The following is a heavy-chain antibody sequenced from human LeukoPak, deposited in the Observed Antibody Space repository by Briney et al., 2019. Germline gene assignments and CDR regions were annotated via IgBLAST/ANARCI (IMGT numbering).Heavy chain of an antibody. CDR2: ISGSGGST. V-gene: IGHV3-23*01. J-gene: IGHJ4*02. Sequence: HSGGSLRLSCAASGFTFSSYAMSWVRQAPGKGLEWVSAISGSGGSTYYADSVKGRFTISRDNSRNTLYLQMNSLRAEDTAAYYCALGSGSYWVYWGQGTLVTVSS. D-gene: IGHD3-10*01. CDR3: ALGSGSYWVY. CDR1: GFTFSSYA.